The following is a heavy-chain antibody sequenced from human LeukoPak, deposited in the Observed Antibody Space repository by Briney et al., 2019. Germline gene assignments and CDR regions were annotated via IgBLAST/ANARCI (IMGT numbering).Heavy chain of an antibody. V-gene: IGHV1-69*06. CDR3: ARDRDPRSGSYYDY. CDR1: GGTFSSYA. J-gene: IGHJ4*02. D-gene: IGHD3-10*01. Sequence: ASVKVSCKASGGTFSSYAISWVRQAPGQGLEWMGGIIPIFGTANYAQKFQGRVTITADKSTSTAYMELSSLRSEDTAVYYCARDRDPRSGSYYDYWGQGTLVTVSS. CDR2: IIPIFGTA.